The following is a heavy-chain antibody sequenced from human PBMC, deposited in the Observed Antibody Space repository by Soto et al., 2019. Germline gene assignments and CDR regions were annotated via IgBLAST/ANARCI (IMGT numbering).Heavy chain of an antibody. Sequence: SETLSLTCTVSGGSISSSTYYWGWIRQPPGKGLEWIGSIYDRGSTYSNPSLKSRLTTSLDTSKNQFSLKLTSVTAADTAVYYCARHGYTSGRTYFDYWGQGTLVTSPQ. V-gene: IGHV4-39*01. CDR3: ARHGYTSGRTYFDY. CDR1: GGSISSSTYY. J-gene: IGHJ4*02. CDR2: IYDRGST. D-gene: IGHD6-19*01.